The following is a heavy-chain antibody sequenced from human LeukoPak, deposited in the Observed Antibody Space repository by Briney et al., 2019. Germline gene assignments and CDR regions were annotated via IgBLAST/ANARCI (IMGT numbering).Heavy chain of an antibody. CDR2: ISSTSSYI. CDR1: GFTFSSYS. Sequence: GGSLRLSCAASGFTFSSYSMNWVRQAPGKGLEWVSFISSTSSYINYADSVKGRFTISRDNAKNSLYLQMNSLRAEDTALYYCAKDIGRGSGWYGFDYWGQGTLVTVSS. J-gene: IGHJ4*02. V-gene: IGHV3-21*04. CDR3: AKDIGRGSGWYGFDY. D-gene: IGHD6-19*01.